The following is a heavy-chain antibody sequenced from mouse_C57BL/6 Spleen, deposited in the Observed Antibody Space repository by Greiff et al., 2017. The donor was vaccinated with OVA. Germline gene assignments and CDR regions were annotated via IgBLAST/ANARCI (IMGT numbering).Heavy chain of an antibody. CDR3: ARWDRYGSSYRGWYFDV. CDR2: INPNNGGT. D-gene: IGHD1-1*01. CDR1: GYTFTDYY. V-gene: IGHV1-26*01. J-gene: IGHJ1*03. Sequence: VQLQQSGPELVKPGASVKISCKASGYTFTDYYMNWVKQSHGKSLEWIGDINPNNGGTSYNQKFKGKATLTVDKSSSTAYMELRSLTSEDSAVYYCARWDRYGSSYRGWYFDVWGTGTTVTVSS.